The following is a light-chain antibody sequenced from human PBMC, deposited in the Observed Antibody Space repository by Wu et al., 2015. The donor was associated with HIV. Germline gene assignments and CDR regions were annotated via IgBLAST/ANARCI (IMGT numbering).Light chain of an antibody. V-gene: IGKV1-13*02. CDR3: QQFSRYPHT. J-gene: IGKJ4*01. CDR1: QGITSS. Sequence: AIRLTQSPSSLSASVGDRVTITCRASQGITSSLAWYQQKPGKAPKLLIYHASTLASGVPSRFSGSGSGTDFTLTISNLEPEDFATYYCQQFSRYPHTFGGGTKVEI. CDR2: HAS.